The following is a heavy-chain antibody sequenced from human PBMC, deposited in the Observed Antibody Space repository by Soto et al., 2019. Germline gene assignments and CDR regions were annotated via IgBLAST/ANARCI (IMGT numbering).Heavy chain of an antibody. CDR3: ARDRGYDILTGNYNWFDP. V-gene: IGHV3-30-3*01. CDR1: GFTFSSYA. D-gene: IGHD3-9*01. Sequence: GGSLRLSCAASGFTFSSYAMHWVRQAPGKGLEWVAVISYDGSNKYYADSVKGRFTISRDNSKNTLYLQMNSLRAEDTAVYYCARDRGYDILTGNYNWFDPWGPGTLLTSPQ. CDR2: ISYDGSNK. J-gene: IGHJ5*02.